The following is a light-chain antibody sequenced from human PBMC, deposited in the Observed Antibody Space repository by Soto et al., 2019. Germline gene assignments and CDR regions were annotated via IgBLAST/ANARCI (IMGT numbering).Light chain of an antibody. J-gene: IGLJ1*01. CDR1: SSDVGGYNY. V-gene: IGLV2-11*01. Sequence: QSALSQPRSVSGSTGQSVTISCTGTSSDVGGYNYVSLYQQHPGKAPKLMIYDVSKRPSGVPDRFSGSKSGNTASLTISGLQGEDEADYYCCSYAGSYTHVFGTGTKLTVL. CDR3: CSYAGSYTHV. CDR2: DVS.